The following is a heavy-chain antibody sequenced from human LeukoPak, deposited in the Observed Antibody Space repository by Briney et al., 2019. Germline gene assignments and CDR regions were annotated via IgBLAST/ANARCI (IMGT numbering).Heavy chain of an antibody. CDR2: IYYSGST. J-gene: IGHJ5*02. Sequence: SETLSLTCTVSGGSISSYYWSWIRQPPGKGLEWIGYIYYSGSTNYNPSLKSRVTISVDTSKNQFSLKLSSVTAADTAVYYCARDFRGVDPWGQGTLVTVSS. D-gene: IGHD3-10*01. CDR3: ARDFRGVDP. V-gene: IGHV4-59*01. CDR1: GGSISSYY.